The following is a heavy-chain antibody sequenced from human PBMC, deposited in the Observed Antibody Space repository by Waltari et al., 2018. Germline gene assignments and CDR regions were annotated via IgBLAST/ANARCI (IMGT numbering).Heavy chain of an antibody. Sequence: QVQLQESGPGLVKPSETLSLTCAVSVYSISSGYYWGLIRQPPGKGLEWIGSIYHSGSTYYNPSLKSRVTISVDTSKNQFSLKLSSVTAADTAVYYCGRDSSSWSGDAFDIWGQGTMVTVSS. CDR3: GRDSSSWSGDAFDI. J-gene: IGHJ3*02. D-gene: IGHD6-13*01. V-gene: IGHV4-38-2*01. CDR1: VYSISSGYY. CDR2: IYHSGST.